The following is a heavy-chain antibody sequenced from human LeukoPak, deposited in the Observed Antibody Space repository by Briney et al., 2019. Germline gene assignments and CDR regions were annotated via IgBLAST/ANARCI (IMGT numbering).Heavy chain of an antibody. CDR3: AKGGRLRYFDDRVGYYGMDV. CDR2: IRGNGET. J-gene: IGHJ6*02. Sequence: GGSLRLSCAASGLSFSSFAMSWVRQGPARGLEWVSSIRGNGETFYADSVKGRFTISRDNSRNTLYLQMNSLRAEDTAVYYCAKGGRLRYFDDRVGYYGMDVWGQGTTVTVSS. D-gene: IGHD3-9*01. V-gene: IGHV3-23*01. CDR1: GLSFSSFA.